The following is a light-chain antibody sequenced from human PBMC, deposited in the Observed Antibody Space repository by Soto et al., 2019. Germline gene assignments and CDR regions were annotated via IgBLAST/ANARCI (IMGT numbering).Light chain of an antibody. CDR2: GAS. V-gene: IGKV3-15*01. CDR1: ESVSSN. CDR3: QQHSKWPRT. Sequence: EVVLTQSPATLSVSPGERATLSFRASESVSSNLAWYQQKPGQAPRLLFYGASTRATDIPARFSGTGSGTEFTLTISSLQSEDFAVYYCQQHSKWPRTFGQGTKVAIK. J-gene: IGKJ1*01.